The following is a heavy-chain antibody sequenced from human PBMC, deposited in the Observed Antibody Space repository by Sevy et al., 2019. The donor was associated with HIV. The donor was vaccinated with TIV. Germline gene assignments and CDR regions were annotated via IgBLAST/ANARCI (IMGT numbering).Heavy chain of an antibody. V-gene: IGHV3-7*01. J-gene: IGHJ3*01. Sequence: VGSLRLSCAVSGLTFSNYCMSWIHQVPGKGLEWLANIDGDGREKFYGESVQGRLTVSRDNAKNSVYLQMTSLRADDTAIYYCASAIGWHGFGAFDFWGRGTVVTVSS. CDR3: ASAIGWHGFGAFDF. CDR1: GLTFSNYC. D-gene: IGHD3-10*01. CDR2: IDGDGREK.